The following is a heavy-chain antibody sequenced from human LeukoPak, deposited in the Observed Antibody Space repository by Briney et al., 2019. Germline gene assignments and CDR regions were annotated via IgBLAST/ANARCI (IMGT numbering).Heavy chain of an antibody. CDR3: ARESHDDLYYYYYYMDV. J-gene: IGHJ6*03. Sequence: ASVKVSCKASGYTFTSYYMHWVRQAPGQGLEWMGIINPSGGRTSYAQKFQGRVTMTRDTSTNTVYMEVSSLRAEDTAVYYCARESHDDLYYYYYYMDVWGKGTTVTVSS. V-gene: IGHV1-46*01. CDR1: GYTFTSYY. CDR2: INPSGGRT. D-gene: IGHD1-1*01.